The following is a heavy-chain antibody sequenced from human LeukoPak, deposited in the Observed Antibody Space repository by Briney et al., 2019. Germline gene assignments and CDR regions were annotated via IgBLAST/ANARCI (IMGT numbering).Heavy chain of an antibody. Sequence: AASVKVSCKASGYTFTSYYMHWVRQAPGQGLEWMGIINPSGGSTSYAQKFQGRVTMTRDTSTSTVYMELSSLRSEDTAVYYCATVPQYYDSLLDYYFDYWGQGTLVTVSS. V-gene: IGHV1-46*01. D-gene: IGHD3-16*01. J-gene: IGHJ4*02. CDR1: GYTFTSYY. CDR3: ATVPQYYDSLLDYYFDY. CDR2: INPSGGST.